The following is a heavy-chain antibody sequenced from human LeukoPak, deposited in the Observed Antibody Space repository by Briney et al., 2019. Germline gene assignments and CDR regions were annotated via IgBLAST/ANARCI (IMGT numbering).Heavy chain of an antibody. J-gene: IGHJ4*02. V-gene: IGHV3-23*01. Sequence: PGGSLRLSCAASEFTFSSYALTWVRQAPGKGLEWVSTVSSSGVSTYYADSVKGRFTISRDNSNNTLYLQMNGLRVEDTAVYYCAKVPYVYWNDMDYWGQGTLVTVSS. CDR1: EFTFSSYA. CDR3: AKVPYVYWNDMDY. D-gene: IGHD1-1*01. CDR2: VSSSGVST.